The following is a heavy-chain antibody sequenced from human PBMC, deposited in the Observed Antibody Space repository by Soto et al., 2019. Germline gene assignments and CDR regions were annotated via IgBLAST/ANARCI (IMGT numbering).Heavy chain of an antibody. CDR3: ARQAFALEPTSTPFEY. D-gene: IGHD5-12*01. J-gene: IGHJ4*01. CDR1: GYTFTSYG. V-gene: IGHV1-18*01. Sequence: ASVKVSCKASGYTFTSYGISWVRQAPGQGLEWMGWISAYNGNTNYAQKLQGRVTMTTDTSTSTAYMELRSLRSDDTAVYYCARQAFALEPTSTPFEYWGHGTLVTVSS. CDR2: ISAYNGNT.